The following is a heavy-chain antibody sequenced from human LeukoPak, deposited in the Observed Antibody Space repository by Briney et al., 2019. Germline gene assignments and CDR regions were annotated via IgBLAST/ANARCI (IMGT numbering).Heavy chain of an antibody. J-gene: IGHJ5*02. CDR1: GFTFSGYA. CDR2: ISYDGSSR. CDR3: AREGPDYRNWFDP. Sequence: GRSLRLSCVASGFTFSGYAMHWVRQAPGKGLEWVAFISYDGSSRSYVDSVKGRFTISRDNSNNTLSLQMNSLRVEDTAVYYCAREGPDYRNWFDPWGQGTLVTVSS. D-gene: IGHD4-11*01. V-gene: IGHV3-30*03.